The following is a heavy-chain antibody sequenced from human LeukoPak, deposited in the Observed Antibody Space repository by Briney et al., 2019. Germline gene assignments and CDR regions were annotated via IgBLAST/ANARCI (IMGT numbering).Heavy chain of an antibody. J-gene: IGHJ1*01. CDR2: IIPIFGTA. CDR1: GGTFSSFA. CDR3: ARGPMVRGLITYAEYLQH. Sequence: SVKVSCKASGGTFSSFASSWVRQAPGQGLEWMGGIIPIFGTANYAQNFQGRVTITADESTATAYMELSSLKSEDTAVYYCARGPMVRGLITYAEYLQHWGQGTLVTVSS. V-gene: IGHV1-69*13. D-gene: IGHD3-10*01.